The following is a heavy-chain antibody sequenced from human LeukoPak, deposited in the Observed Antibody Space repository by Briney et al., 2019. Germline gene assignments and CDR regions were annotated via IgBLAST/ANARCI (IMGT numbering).Heavy chain of an antibody. V-gene: IGHV5-51*01. Sequence: GESLKISCKGSGDRFTSYWIGWVREMPGKGLEWMGIIYPGDSDTRYSPSFQGQVTISADKSISTAYLQWSSLKASDTAMYYCATSTITGTTSSFDYWGQGTLVTVSS. CDR3: ATSTITGTTSSFDY. CDR2: IYPGDSDT. J-gene: IGHJ4*02. CDR1: GDRFTSYW. D-gene: IGHD1-7*01.